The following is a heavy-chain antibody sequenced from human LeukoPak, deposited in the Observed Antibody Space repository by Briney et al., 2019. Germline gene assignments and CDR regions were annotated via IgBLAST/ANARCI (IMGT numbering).Heavy chain of an antibody. CDR1: GGSVSSGSYY. CDR2: IYYSGST. Sequence: SETLSLTCTVSGGSVSSGSYYWSWIRQPPGKGLEWIGYIYYSGSTNYNPSLKSRVTISVDTSKNQFSLKLSSVTAADTAVYYCARVYYYDSSGPNFDYWGQGTLVTVSS. CDR3: ARVYYYDSSGPNFDY. J-gene: IGHJ4*02. D-gene: IGHD3-22*01. V-gene: IGHV4-61*01.